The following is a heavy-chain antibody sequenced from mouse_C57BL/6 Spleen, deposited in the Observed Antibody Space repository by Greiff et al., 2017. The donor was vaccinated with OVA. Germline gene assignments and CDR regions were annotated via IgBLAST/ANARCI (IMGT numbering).Heavy chain of an antibody. V-gene: IGHV1-42*01. D-gene: IGHD2-3*01. Sequence: EVQLQQSGPELVKPGASVKISCKASGYSFTGYYMNWVKQSPEKSLEWIGEINPSTGGTTYNQKFKAKATLTVDKSSSTAYMQLKSLTSEDSAVYYCALFYDFDYWGQGTTLTVSS. CDR1: GYSFTGYY. J-gene: IGHJ2*01. CDR3: ALFYDFDY. CDR2: INPSTGGT.